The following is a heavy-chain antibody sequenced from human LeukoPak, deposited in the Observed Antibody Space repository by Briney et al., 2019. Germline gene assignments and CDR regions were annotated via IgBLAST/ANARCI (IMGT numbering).Heavy chain of an antibody. J-gene: IGHJ4*02. CDR3: ARAPRYCSGGSCYGEFDY. CDR1: GGTFSSYA. CDR2: ISAYNGNT. V-gene: IGHV1-18*01. Sequence: ASVKVSCKASGGTFSSYAISWVRQAPGQGLEWMGWISAYNGNTNYAQKLQGRVTMTTDTSTSTAYMELRSLRSDDTAVYYCARAPRYCSGGSCYGEFDYWGQGTLVTVSS. D-gene: IGHD2-15*01.